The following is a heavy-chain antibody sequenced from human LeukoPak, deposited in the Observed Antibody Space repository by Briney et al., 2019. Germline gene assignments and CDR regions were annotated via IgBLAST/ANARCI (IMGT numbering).Heavy chain of an antibody. CDR3: ARGGKATVVTM. CDR1: GGSINSYY. V-gene: IGHV4-4*07. Sequence: SETLSLTCTVSGGSINSYYWTWIRQSAGKGLEWIGRMYSSESTNYNPSLKSRVSMSVDTSKNQFSVKLTSVTAADTAVYYCARGGKATVVTMWGQGILVTVSS. J-gene: IGHJ4*02. CDR2: MYSSEST. D-gene: IGHD4-23*01.